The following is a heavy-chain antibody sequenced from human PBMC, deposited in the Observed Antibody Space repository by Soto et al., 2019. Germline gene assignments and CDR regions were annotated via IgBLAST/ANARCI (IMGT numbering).Heavy chain of an antibody. Sequence: QVTLKESGPVLVKPTETLMLTCTVSGFSLSNARMGVSWIRQPPGKALEWLAHIFSNDEKSYSTSLKSRLTISKDTSKSQVVLTMTNMDPVDTATYYCARFPSPAVAGTPYGMDVWGQGTTVTVSS. CDR1: GFSLSNARMG. D-gene: IGHD6-19*01. J-gene: IGHJ6*02. CDR3: ARFPSPAVAGTPYGMDV. V-gene: IGHV2-26*01. CDR2: IFSNDEK.